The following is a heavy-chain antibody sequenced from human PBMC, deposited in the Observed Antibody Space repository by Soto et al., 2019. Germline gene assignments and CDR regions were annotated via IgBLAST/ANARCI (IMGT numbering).Heavy chain of an antibody. CDR2: ISAYNGNT. D-gene: IGHD4-4*01. V-gene: IGHV1-18*01. J-gene: IGHJ6*03. CDR1: GYTFTSYG. CDR3: ARVSVTTVDYYYYMDV. Sequence: ASLKVSCKASGYTFTSYGISWVRQAPGQGLEWMGWISAYNGNTNYAQKLQGRVTMTTDTSTSTAYMELRSLRSDDTAVYYCARVSVTTVDYYYYMDVWGKGTTVTVSS.